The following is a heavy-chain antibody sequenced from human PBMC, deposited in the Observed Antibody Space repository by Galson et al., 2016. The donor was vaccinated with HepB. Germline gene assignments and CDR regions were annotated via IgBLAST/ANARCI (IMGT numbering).Heavy chain of an antibody. CDR3: AKERIAGITLDRGVMTSRLADV. CDR2: ISDYGTNI. Sequence: SLRLSCAMSGLTFSKYAMQWVRQAPGKGLEWVAVISDYGTNINYADSVKGRFNISRDNSKNTLYLQMHSPRAEDTAVYYCAKERIAGITLDRGVMTSRLADVWGQGTTVTVSS. J-gene: IGHJ6*02. D-gene: IGHD3-10*01. CDR1: GLTFSKYA. V-gene: IGHV3-30-3*02.